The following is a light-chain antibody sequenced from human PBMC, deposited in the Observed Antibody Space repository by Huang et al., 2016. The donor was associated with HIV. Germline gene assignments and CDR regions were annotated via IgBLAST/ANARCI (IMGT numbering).Light chain of an antibody. CDR3: QQYNSYSWT. J-gene: IGKJ1*01. CDR1: QSISSW. V-gene: IGKV1-5*03. CDR2: KAS. Sequence: DIQMTQSPSTLSSSVGDRVIMTCRASQSISSWLAWYQQKPGQAPKLLIYKASSLESWVPSMFSGSGSGTEFTLTISILQPDDFATYYCQQYNSYSWTFGQGTKVEIK.